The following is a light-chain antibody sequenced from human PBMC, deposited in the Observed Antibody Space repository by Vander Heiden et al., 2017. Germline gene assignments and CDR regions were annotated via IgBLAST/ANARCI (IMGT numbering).Light chain of an antibody. CDR3: SSYSSSSTLVV. CDR1: SSDVGDSNY. CDR2: GVS. Sequence: QSALTQPASVSGSPGQSITISCTGTSSDVGDSNYVSWYQQHPGKAPKLLNYGVSNRPSGVSHRFSGSKSGNTASLTISGLQAEDEADYYCSSYSSSSTLVVFGGGTELTVL. V-gene: IGLV2-14*03. J-gene: IGLJ3*02.